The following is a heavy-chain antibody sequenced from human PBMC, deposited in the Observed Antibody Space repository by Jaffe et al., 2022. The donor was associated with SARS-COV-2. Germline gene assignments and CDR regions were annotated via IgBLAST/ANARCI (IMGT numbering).Heavy chain of an antibody. Sequence: QLQLQESGPGLVKPSETLSLTCTVSGGSISSSSYYWGWIRQPPGKGLEWIGSIYYSGSTYYNPSLKSRVTISVDTSKNQFSLKLSSVTAADTAVYYCARLGRGSGDNWFDPWGQGTLVTVSS. J-gene: IGHJ5*02. D-gene: IGHD6-25*01. CDR1: GGSISSSSYY. CDR2: IYYSGST. V-gene: IGHV4-39*01. CDR3: ARLGRGSGDNWFDP.